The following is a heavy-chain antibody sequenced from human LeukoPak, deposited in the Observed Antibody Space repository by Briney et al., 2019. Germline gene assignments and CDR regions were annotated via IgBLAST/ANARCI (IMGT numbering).Heavy chain of an antibody. CDR2: IETDGRTT. CDR1: GFTFSRFW. Sequence: PGGSLRLSCAASGFTFSRFWMHWVRQPPGKGLVWVSRIETDGRTTNYADSVKGRFTISRDNAKNTVYLQMSSLRAEDTAVYYCATLNSFGSDYWGQGVLVTGSS. V-gene: IGHV3-74*01. CDR3: ATLNSFGSDY. D-gene: IGHD3-3*01. J-gene: IGHJ4*02.